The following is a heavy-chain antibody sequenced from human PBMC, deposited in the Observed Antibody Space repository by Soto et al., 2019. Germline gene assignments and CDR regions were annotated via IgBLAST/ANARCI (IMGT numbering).Heavy chain of an antibody. V-gene: IGHV4-31*03. CDR2: IYYSGST. CDR1: GGSISSGGYY. D-gene: IGHD3-22*01. J-gene: IGHJ4*02. Sequence: SETLSLTCTVSGGSISSGGYYWSWIRQHPGKGLEWIGYIYYSGSTYYNPSLKSRVTISVDTSKNQFSLKLSSVTAADTAVYYCARVAVYYDSSDYWGQGTLVTVSS. CDR3: ARVAVYYDSSDY.